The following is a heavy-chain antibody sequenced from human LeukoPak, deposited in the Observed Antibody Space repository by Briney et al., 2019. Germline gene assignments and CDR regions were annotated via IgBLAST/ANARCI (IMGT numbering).Heavy chain of an antibody. Sequence: GASVKVSCKASGYTFTSYDINWVRQATGQGLGWMGWMNPNSGNTGYAQKFQGRVTMTRNTSISTAYMELSSLRSEDTAVYYCARDDYSKSGYGMDVWGQGTTVTVSS. CDR1: GYTFTSYD. CDR3: ARDDYSKSGYGMDV. CDR2: MNPNSGNT. V-gene: IGHV1-8*01. D-gene: IGHD4-4*01. J-gene: IGHJ6*02.